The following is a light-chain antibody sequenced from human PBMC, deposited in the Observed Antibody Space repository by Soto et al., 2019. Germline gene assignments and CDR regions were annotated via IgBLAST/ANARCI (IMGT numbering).Light chain of an antibody. CDR3: QQYNKWPPWT. CDR1: RSVRSN. CDR2: GAS. Sequence: IVRTQAPLGKCVYPGGTRTVSSRTSRSVRSNLAWYQQKPGHAPRLLIYGASTRATGIPARFSGSGFGTEFTLPITSLQSEDFAVYYCQQYNKWPPWTFGQGTKVDIK. V-gene: IGKV3-15*01. J-gene: IGKJ1*01.